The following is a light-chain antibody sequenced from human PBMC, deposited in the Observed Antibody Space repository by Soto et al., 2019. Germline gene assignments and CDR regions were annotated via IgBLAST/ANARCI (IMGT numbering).Light chain of an antibody. CDR3: QQFETSPWT. Sequence: ENVLTQSPGTLSLSPGQRATLSCRASQRVSSTYLAWYQQKPGQAPKLLIFDSFKRATGIPDRFSGSGSGTDFSLTISRLQPDDFAVYYCQQFETSPWTFGQGTRVGMK. CDR1: QRVSSTY. J-gene: IGKJ1*01. V-gene: IGKV3-20*01. CDR2: DSF.